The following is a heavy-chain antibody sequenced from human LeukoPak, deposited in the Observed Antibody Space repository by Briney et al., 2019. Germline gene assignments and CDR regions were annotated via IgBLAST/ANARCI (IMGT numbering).Heavy chain of an antibody. CDR1: GYTFIDYY. Sequence: ASVKVSCKASGYTFIDYYIHWVRQAPGQGLEWMGWVGPNTGGTYYPQTFQGRVTMTSAASISTVYMELTSLTYDDTAVYYCARGSRFHPQYWFDPWGQGTLITVSS. CDR3: ARGSRFHPQYWFDP. CDR2: VGPNTGGT. V-gene: IGHV1-2*02. D-gene: IGHD3-10*01. J-gene: IGHJ5*02.